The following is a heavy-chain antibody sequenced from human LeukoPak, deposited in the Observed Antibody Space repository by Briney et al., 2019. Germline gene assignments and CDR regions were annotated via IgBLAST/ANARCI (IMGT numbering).Heavy chain of an antibody. D-gene: IGHD2-15*01. CDR2: IIPIFGTA. CDR3: ARDWDCSGGSCYSGYNWFDP. J-gene: IGHJ5*02. Sequence: SVKVSCKASGGTFSSYAISWVRQAPGQGLEWMGGIIPIFGTANYAQKFQGRVTITADESTSTAYMELSSLRSEDTAVYYCARDWDCSGGSCYSGYNWFDPWGQGTLVTVSS. V-gene: IGHV1-69*13. CDR1: GGTFSSYA.